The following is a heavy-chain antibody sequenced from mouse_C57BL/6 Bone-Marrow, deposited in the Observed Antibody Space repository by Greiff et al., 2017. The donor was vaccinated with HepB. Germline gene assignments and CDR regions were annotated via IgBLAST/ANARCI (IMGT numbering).Heavy chain of an antibody. CDR2: IWRGGST. CDR3: AKNPPSYGGYAMDY. D-gene: IGHD1-1*01. Sequence: QVQLQQSGPGLVQPSQSLSITCTVSGFSLTSYGVHWVRQSPGKGLEWLGVIWRGGSTDYNAAFMSRLSITKDNSKSQVFFKMNSLQADDTAIYYCAKNPPSYGGYAMDYWGQGTSVTVSS. J-gene: IGHJ4*01. CDR1: GFSLTSYG. V-gene: IGHV2-5*01.